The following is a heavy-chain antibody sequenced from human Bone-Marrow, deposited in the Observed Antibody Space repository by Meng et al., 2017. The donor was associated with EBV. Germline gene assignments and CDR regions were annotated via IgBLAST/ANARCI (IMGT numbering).Heavy chain of an antibody. J-gene: IGHJ4*02. CDR2: VKSQADGGTT. Sequence: VERGAAGGRFGTPGGSLRLSSAASVFTFRMAWMSQVPRAPGKGLEWIGRVKSQADGGTTDYTAAVRGRFTISRDDSRNMLYLQINSLQIEDSALYYCATESTTFEYWGLGTLVTVSS. D-gene: IGHD1-1*01. V-gene: IGHV3-15*01. CDR1: VFTFRMAW. CDR3: ATESTTFEY.